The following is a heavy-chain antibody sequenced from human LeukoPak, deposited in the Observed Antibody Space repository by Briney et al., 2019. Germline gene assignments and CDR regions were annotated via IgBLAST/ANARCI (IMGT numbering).Heavy chain of an antibody. CDR1: GGTFSSYA. J-gene: IGHJ4*02. CDR2: IIPILGIA. D-gene: IGHD6-13*01. CDR3: ARFIATTGFDH. V-gene: IGHV1-69*04. Sequence: SVKVSCKASGGTFSSYAISWVRQAPGQGLEWMGRIIPILGIANYAQKFQGRVTITADKSTSTAYMELSSLRSEDTAVYFCARFIATTGFDHWGQGTLVTVSS.